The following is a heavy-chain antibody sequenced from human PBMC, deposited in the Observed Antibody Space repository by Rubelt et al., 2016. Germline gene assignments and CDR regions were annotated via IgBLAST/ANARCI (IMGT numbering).Heavy chain of an antibody. CDR2: IYYNGNT. CDR3: ARDTSSYYDSSGSFDI. Sequence: QVQLQESGPGLVKPSETLSLTCTVSGGFINSHYWSWIRQPPGKGLEWIGYIYYNGNTKYNPSLKSRVTISTDTSKTQFSLRLSSVTSADTAVYYCARDTSSYYDSSGSFDIWCQGTMVTVSS. CDR1: GGFINSHY. J-gene: IGHJ3*02. V-gene: IGHV4-59*11. D-gene: IGHD3-22*01.